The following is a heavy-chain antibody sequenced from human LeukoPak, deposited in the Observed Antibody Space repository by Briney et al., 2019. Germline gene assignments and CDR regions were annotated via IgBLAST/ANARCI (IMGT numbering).Heavy chain of an antibody. J-gene: IGHJ4*02. CDR3: ARKKDDGDYHIDY. D-gene: IGHD4-17*01. V-gene: IGHV4-34*01. CDR1: GGSFSGYY. CDR2: INHSGST. Sequence: SETLSLTCTVYGGSFSGYYWSWIRQPPGKGLEWIGEINHSGSTNYNPSLKSRVTISVDTSKNQFSLRLSSVTAADTAVYLCARKKDDGDYHIDYWGPGTLVTVSS.